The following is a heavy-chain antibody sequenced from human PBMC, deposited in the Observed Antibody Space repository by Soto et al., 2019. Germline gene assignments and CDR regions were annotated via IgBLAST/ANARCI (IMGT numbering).Heavy chain of an antibody. Sequence: QVQLVQSGAEVKKPGASVKVSCKASGYTFTSYGISWVRQAPGHGLEWMGWISAYNGNTNYAQKLQGRGTMTTDTSTSTAYMELRSLRSDDTAVYYCATRSPDLYYYYYMDVWGKGTTVTVSS. CDR2: ISAYNGNT. CDR3: ATRSPDLYYYYYMDV. V-gene: IGHV1-18*01. CDR1: GYTFTSYG. J-gene: IGHJ6*03.